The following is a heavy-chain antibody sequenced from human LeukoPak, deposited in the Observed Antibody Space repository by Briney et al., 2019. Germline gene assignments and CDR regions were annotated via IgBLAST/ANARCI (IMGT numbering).Heavy chain of an antibody. Sequence: ASVKVSCKASGYTFTSYDINWVRQAAGQGLEWMGWMNPNSGNTGYAQKFPGRVTMTRDTSITTAYMELNNLRYEDTAVYYCARGPMISTYWGQGTLVTVSS. CDR3: ARGPMISTY. D-gene: IGHD3-22*01. V-gene: IGHV1-8*01. CDR2: MNPNSGNT. CDR1: GYTFTSYD. J-gene: IGHJ4*02.